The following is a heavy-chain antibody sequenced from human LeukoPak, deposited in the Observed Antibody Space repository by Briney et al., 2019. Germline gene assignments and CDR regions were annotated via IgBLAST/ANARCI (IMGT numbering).Heavy chain of an antibody. CDR1: GYTFTNYY. CDR3: ARGVATIMSL. CDR2: IIPIFGTA. V-gene: IGHV1-69*06. Sequence: SVKVSCKASGYTFTNYYIHWVRQAPGQGLEWMGGIIPIFGTANYAQKFQGRVTTTADKSTSTPYMELSSLRSEDTAVYYCARGVATIMSLWGQGTLVTVSS. D-gene: IGHD5-12*01. J-gene: IGHJ4*02.